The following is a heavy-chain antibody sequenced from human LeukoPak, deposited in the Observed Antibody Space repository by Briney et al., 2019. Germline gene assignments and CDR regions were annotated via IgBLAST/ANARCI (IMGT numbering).Heavy chain of an antibody. CDR3: ARDQNSGYDFLPYWYFDL. CDR2: IYYSGST. D-gene: IGHD5-12*01. J-gene: IGHJ2*01. Sequence: SQTLSLTCTVSGGSISSGDYNWSWIRQPPGKGLEWIGYIYYSGSTYYNPSLKSRVTISVDTSKNQFSLKLSSVTAADTAVYYCARDQNSGYDFLPYWYFDLWGRGTLVTVSS. CDR1: GGSISSGDYN. V-gene: IGHV4-30-4*08.